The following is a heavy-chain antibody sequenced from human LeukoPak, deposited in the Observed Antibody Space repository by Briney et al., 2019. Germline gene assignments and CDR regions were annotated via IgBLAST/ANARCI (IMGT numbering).Heavy chain of an antibody. D-gene: IGHD6-6*01. Sequence: SETLSLTCTISDGSITTYYWSWIRQPPGKGLEWIGYIYYSGTTDYNPALKSRVTLSVDTSTNQFSLTLTSVTAADTAMYYCATTTIGSSSSYYFRYWGRGTLVTASS. CDR3: ATTTIGSSSSYYFRY. CDR2: IYYSGTT. CDR1: DGSITTYY. J-gene: IGHJ4*02. V-gene: IGHV4-59*01.